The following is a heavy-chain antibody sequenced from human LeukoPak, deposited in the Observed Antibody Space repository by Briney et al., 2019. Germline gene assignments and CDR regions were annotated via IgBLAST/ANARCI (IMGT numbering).Heavy chain of an antibody. CDR3: VRDLWGFDY. V-gene: IGHV3-64D*06. J-gene: IGHJ4*02. CDR2: MGGDGVTA. Sequence: GTLSLTRAVSGGSISSSNWRSWVRHPPGKGLEYLAIMGGDGVTAYFEDSVKGRFTVSRDISTNTLYLQMTNLRPEDTAVYYCVRDLWGFDYWGQGTLVTVSS. D-gene: IGHD1-26*01. CDR1: GGSISSSNW.